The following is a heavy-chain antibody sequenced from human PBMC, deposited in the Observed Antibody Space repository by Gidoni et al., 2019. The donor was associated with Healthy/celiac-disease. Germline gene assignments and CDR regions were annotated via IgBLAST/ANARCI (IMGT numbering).Heavy chain of an antibody. Sequence: STYYNPSLKSRVTISVDTSKNQFSLKLSSVTAADTAVYYCARHPNYSKSGMDVWGQGTTVTVSS. CDR3: ARHPNYSKSGMDV. J-gene: IGHJ6*02. D-gene: IGHD4-4*01. V-gene: IGHV4-39*01. CDR2: ST.